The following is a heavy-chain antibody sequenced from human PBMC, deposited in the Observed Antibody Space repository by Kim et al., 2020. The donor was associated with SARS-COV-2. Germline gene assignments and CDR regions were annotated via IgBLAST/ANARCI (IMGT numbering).Heavy chain of an antibody. CDR1: GGSFSGYY. D-gene: IGHD6-13*01. J-gene: IGHJ2*01. V-gene: IGHV4-34*01. CDR2: INHSGST. Sequence: SETLSLTCAVYGGSFSGYYWSWIRQPPGKGLEWTGEINHSGSTNYNPSLKSRVTISVDTSKNQFSLKLSSVTAADTAVYYCASSSVAGAWDFDLWGRCT. CDR3: ASSSVAGAWDFDL.